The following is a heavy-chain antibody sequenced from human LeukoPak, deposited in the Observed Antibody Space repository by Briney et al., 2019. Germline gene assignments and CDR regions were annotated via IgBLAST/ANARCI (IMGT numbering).Heavy chain of an antibody. Sequence: GESLKISCKGSGYSFTSYWIGWVRQMPGKGLEWMGIIYPGDSDTRYSPSFQGQVPISADKSISTAYLQWSSLKASDTAMYYCARGPDYYGSGSYYNTPFDYWGQGTLVTVSS. V-gene: IGHV5-51*01. D-gene: IGHD3-10*01. J-gene: IGHJ4*02. CDR3: ARGPDYYGSGSYYNTPFDY. CDR1: GYSFTSYW. CDR2: IYPGDSDT.